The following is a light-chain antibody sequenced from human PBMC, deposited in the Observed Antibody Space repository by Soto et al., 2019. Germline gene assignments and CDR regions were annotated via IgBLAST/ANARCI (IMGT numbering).Light chain of an antibody. V-gene: IGLV2-8*01. Sequence: QSALTQPPSASGSPGQSVTISCTGTSIDVGGYNYVSWYQQHPGKAPKLMIYEVSKRPSGVPDRFSGSKSGNTASLTVSGLQAEDEADYYCSSHAGSQRVFVTGTKVTVL. J-gene: IGLJ1*01. CDR1: SIDVGGYNY. CDR3: SSHAGSQRV. CDR2: EVS.